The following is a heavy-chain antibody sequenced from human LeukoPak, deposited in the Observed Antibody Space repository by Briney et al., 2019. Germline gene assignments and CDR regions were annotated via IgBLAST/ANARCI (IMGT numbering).Heavy chain of an antibody. V-gene: IGHV1-69*05. CDR3: ARDNQGYSSGWYYFDY. Sequence: ASVKVSCKASGVTFSSYAISWVRQAPGQGLEWMGRIIPIFGTANYAQKFQGRVTITTDESTSTAYMELSSLRSEDTAVYYCARDNQGYSSGWYYFDYWGQRTLVTVSS. J-gene: IGHJ4*02. CDR1: GVTFSSYA. D-gene: IGHD6-19*01. CDR2: IIPIFGTA.